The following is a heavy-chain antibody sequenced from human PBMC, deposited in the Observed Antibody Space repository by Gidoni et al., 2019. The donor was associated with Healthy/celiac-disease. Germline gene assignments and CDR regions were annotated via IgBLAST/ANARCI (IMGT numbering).Heavy chain of an antibody. J-gene: IGHJ6*02. CDR1: GFSLSNARMG. Sequence: QVTLKESGPVLVKPTETLTLTCTVSGFSLSNARMGVSWIRQPPGKALEWLAHIFSNDEKSYSTSLKSRLTISKDTSKSQVVLTMTNMDPVDTATYYCARMVREWLATDYYYYYGMDVWGQGTTVTVSS. CDR2: IFSNDEK. CDR3: ARMVREWLATDYYYYYGMDV. V-gene: IGHV2-26*01. D-gene: IGHD6-19*01.